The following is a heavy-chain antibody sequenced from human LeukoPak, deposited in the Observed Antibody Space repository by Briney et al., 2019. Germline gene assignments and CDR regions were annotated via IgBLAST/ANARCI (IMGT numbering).Heavy chain of an antibody. CDR2: IYHTGST. D-gene: IGHD7-27*01. V-gene: IGHV4-61*05. J-gene: IGHJ4*02. CDR3: ASRKLGNDY. Sequence: PSETLSLTCTVSGGSISSSSHYWGWIRQSPGKGLEWIGYIYHTGSTSYSPSLKSRVTISADTSQNQFSLKLSSVTAADTAVYYCASRKLGNDYWGQGTLVTVSS. CDR1: GGSISSSSHY.